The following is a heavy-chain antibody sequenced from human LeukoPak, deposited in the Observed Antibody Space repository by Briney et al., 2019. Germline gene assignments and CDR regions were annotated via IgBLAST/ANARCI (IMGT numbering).Heavy chain of an antibody. V-gene: IGHV4-59*12. CDR3: ARGGLRFLEWLLQTRYGMDV. CDR2: IYYSGST. CDR1: GGSISSYY. Sequence: SETLSLTCTVSGGSISSYYWSWIRQPPGKGLEWIGYIYYSGSTNYNPSLKSRVTISVDTSKNQFSLKLSSVTAADTAVYYCARGGLRFLEWLLQTRYGMDVWGQGTTVTVSS. J-gene: IGHJ6*02. D-gene: IGHD3-3*01.